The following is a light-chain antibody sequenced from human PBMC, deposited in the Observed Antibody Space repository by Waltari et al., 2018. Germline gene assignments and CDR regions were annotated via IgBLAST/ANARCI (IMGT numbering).Light chain of an antibody. CDR1: RSNIGSNY. V-gene: IGLV1-47*01. Sequence: QSVLTQPPSASGTPGQRVTISCSGSRSNIGSNYVYWYQQLPGTAPQLLIYRNNNRPSGVPDRFPGAKAGTSASLAISGLRSEDEADYYCAAWDDSLSGRVFGGGTKVTVL. CDR3: AAWDDSLSGRV. CDR2: RNN. J-gene: IGLJ3*02.